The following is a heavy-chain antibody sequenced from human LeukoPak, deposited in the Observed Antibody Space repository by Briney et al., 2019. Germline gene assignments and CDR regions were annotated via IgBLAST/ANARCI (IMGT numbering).Heavy chain of an antibody. CDR2: ISGRGGDT. V-gene: IGHV3-23*01. Sequence: GGSLRLSCAASGFSFSSSAMSWVRQAPGKGLEWVSGISGRGGDTYYADSVKGRFTISRDNSKNTLNLQMNSLRAEDTAVYYCAKGGNGYCSNGICSPRVVAAIDYWGQGALVTVSS. J-gene: IGHJ4*02. D-gene: IGHD2-8*01. CDR1: GFSFSSSA. CDR3: AKGGNGYCSNGICSPRVVAAIDY.